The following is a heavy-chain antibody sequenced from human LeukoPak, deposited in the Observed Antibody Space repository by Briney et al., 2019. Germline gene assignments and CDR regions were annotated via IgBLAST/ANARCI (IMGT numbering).Heavy chain of an antibody. CDR1: GYTFTSYG. Sequence: ASVKVSCKASGYTFTSYGISWVRQAPGQGLEWMGWISAYNGNTNYAQKLQGRVTMTTDTSTSTAYMELRSLRSDDTAVYYCARVKWFDSRGYHDYWGQGTLVTVSS. CDR2: ISAYNGNT. J-gene: IGHJ4*02. D-gene: IGHD3-22*01. V-gene: IGHV1-18*01. CDR3: ARVKWFDSRGYHDY.